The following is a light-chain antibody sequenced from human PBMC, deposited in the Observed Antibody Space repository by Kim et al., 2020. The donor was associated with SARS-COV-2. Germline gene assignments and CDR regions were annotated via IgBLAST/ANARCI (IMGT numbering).Light chain of an antibody. J-gene: IGLJ3*02. CDR2: DTT. CDR3: LISYASIGV. V-gene: IGLV7-46*01. Sequence: QAVVTQEPSPTVSPGGSVTLTCVSSTGAVSIGHYPYWLQQKLGQAPRTLIYDTTKKHSLTPTRFSGSKPGDTAALTLSGAHPEDEADYYCLISYASIGVFGGVTKLTVL. CDR1: TGAVSIGHY.